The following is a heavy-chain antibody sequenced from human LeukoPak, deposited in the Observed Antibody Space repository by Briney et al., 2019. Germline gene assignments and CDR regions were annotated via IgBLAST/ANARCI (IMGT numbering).Heavy chain of an antibody. Sequence: GASVKVSFKASGYTFTGYYMHWVRQAPGQGLEWMGWINPNSGGTNYAQKFQGRVTMTRDTSISTAYMELSRLRSDDTAVYYCAREIWSGYLGVGYWGQGTLVTVSS. CDR1: GYTFTGYY. CDR2: INPNSGGT. CDR3: AREIWSGYLGVGY. J-gene: IGHJ4*02. V-gene: IGHV1-2*02. D-gene: IGHD3-3*01.